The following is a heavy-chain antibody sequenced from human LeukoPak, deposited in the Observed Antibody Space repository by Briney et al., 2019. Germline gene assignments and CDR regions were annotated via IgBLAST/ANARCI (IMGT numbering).Heavy chain of an antibody. V-gene: IGHV4-31*03. D-gene: IGHD3-10*01. Sequence: SETLSLTCTVSGGSISSGGYYWSWIRQHPGKGLEWIGYIYYSGSTYYNPSLKSRVTISVDTSKNQFSLKLSSVTAADTAVYYCARVVNGSGSYTPIDYWGQGTLVTVSS. CDR1: GGSISSGGYY. J-gene: IGHJ4*02. CDR2: IYYSGST. CDR3: ARVVNGSGSYTPIDY.